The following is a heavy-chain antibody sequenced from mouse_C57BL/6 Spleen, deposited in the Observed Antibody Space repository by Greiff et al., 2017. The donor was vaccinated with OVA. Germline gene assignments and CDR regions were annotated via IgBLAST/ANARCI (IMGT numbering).Heavy chain of an antibody. CDR3: ARMDYDYDFAMDY. CDR2: IWTGGGT. V-gene: IGHV2-9-1*01. Sequence: VKLMESGPGLVAPSQSLSITCTVSGFSLTSYAISWVRQPPGKGLEWLGVIWTGGGTNYNSALKSRLSISKDNSKSQVFLKMNSLQTDDTARYYCARMDYDYDFAMDYWGQGTSVTVSS. CDR1: GFSLTSYA. D-gene: IGHD2-4*01. J-gene: IGHJ4*01.